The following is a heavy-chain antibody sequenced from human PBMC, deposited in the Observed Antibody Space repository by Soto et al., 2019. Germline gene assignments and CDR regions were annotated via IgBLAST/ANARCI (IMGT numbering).Heavy chain of an antibody. J-gene: IGHJ4*02. CDR2: IYSGGST. Sequence: GGSLRLSCAASGFTVSSNYMSWVRQAPGKGLEWVSVIYSGGSTYYADSVKGRFTISRDNSKNTLYLQMNSLRAEDTAVYYCGIVVVPAAFFDYWGQGTLVTVSS. V-gene: IGHV3-66*01. CDR1: GFTVSSNY. D-gene: IGHD2-2*01. CDR3: GIVVVPAAFFDY.